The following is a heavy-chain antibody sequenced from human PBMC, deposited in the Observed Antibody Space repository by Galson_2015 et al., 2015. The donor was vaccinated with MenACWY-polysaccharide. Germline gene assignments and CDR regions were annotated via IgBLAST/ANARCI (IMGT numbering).Heavy chain of an antibody. V-gene: IGHV3-21*01. CDR3: ARDSYGDYAFDY. CDR2: ISSSSSYI. Sequence: SLRLSCAASGFTFSSYSMNWVRQAPGKGLEWVSSISSSSSYIYYADSVKGRFTISRDNAKNSLYLQMNSLRAEDTAVYYCARDSYGDYAFDYGGQGTLVTVSS. D-gene: IGHD4-17*01. J-gene: IGHJ4*02. CDR1: GFTFSSYS.